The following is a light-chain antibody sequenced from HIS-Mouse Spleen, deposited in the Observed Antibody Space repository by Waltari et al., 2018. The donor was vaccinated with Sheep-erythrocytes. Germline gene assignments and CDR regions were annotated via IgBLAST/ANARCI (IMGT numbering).Light chain of an antibody. CDR3: QQFNSYLYT. CDR2: DAS. CDR1: QGISSA. J-gene: IGKJ2*01. Sequence: AIQLTQSPSSLSASVGDRVTITCRASQGISSALAWYQQKPGKAPKLLIYDASSLESGVPSRFSGSGSGTDFTLTISSLQPEDFATYYCQQFNSYLYTFGQATKLEIK. V-gene: IGKV1-13*02.